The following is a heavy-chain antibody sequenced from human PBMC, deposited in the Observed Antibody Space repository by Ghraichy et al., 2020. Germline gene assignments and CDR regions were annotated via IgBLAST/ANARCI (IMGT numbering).Heavy chain of an antibody. Sequence: SGPTLVKPTQTLTLTCTFSGFSLSTSGVGVGWIRQPPGKALEWLALIYWDDDKRYSPSLKSRLTITKDTPKNQVVLTMTNMDPVDTATYYCAHSPSSIAARRSAFDIWGQGTMVTVSS. J-gene: IGHJ3*02. D-gene: IGHD6-6*01. CDR2: IYWDDDK. CDR3: AHSPSSIAARRSAFDI. CDR1: GFSLSTSGVG. V-gene: IGHV2-5*02.